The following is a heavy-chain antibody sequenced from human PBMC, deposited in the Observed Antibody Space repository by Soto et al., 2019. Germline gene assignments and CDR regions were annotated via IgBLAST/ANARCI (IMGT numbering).Heavy chain of an antibody. D-gene: IGHD3-3*01. CDR1: GFTFSSYG. J-gene: IGHJ4*02. Sequence: PGGSLRLSCAASGFTFSSYGMHWVRQAPGKGLEWVAVIWYDGSNKYYADSVKGRFTISRDNSKNTLYLQMNSLRAEDTAVYYCARGSGRFLEWSPLDYWGQGTLVTVSS. CDR2: IWYDGSNK. V-gene: IGHV3-33*01. CDR3: ARGSGRFLEWSPLDY.